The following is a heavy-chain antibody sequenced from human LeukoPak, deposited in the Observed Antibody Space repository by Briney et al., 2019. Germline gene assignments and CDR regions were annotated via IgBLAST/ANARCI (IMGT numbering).Heavy chain of an antibody. Sequence: ASVKVSCKASGYTFTSYAMHWVRQAPGQRLEWMGWINAGNGNTKYSQKFQGRVTITRDTSASTAYMELSSLRSEDTAVYYCARDRYGDYGDNWFDPWGQGTLVTVSS. V-gene: IGHV1-3*01. CDR2: INAGNGNT. D-gene: IGHD4-17*01. J-gene: IGHJ5*02. CDR1: GYTFTSYA. CDR3: ARDRYGDYGDNWFDP.